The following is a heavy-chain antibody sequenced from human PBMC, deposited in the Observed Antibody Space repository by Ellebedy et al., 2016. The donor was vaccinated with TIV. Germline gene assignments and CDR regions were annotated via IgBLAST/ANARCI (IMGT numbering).Heavy chain of an antibody. CDR2: ITFDGSNK. D-gene: IGHD4-17*01. Sequence: GESLKISCAAAGFTFSSYAMHWVRQAPGQWLEWVAVITFDGSNKYYADSVQGRFPISRDNSKNTLYLQMTSLRPEDTSIYYCATLYGDYNPDFDCWGQGTLVTVPS. V-gene: IGHV3-30*04. J-gene: IGHJ4*02. CDR3: ATLYGDYNPDFDC. CDR1: GFTFSSYA.